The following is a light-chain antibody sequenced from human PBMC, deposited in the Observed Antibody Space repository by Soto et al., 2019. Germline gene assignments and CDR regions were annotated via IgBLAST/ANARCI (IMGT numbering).Light chain of an antibody. V-gene: IGKV3-20*01. CDR2: GAS. Sequence: EIVLTQSPGTLSLSPGERATLSCRASQSLSSSYLAWYQQKPGQAPRLLIYGASSRATGIPDRFSGSGSGTAFTLTISRLEPEDFAVYYCQQYGGSPRTFGQGTKVEIK. CDR3: QQYGGSPRT. CDR1: QSLSSSY. J-gene: IGKJ1*01.